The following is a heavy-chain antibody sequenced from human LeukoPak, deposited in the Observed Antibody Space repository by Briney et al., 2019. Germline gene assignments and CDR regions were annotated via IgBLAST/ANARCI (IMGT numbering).Heavy chain of an antibody. J-gene: IGHJ5*02. CDR1: GASMRSHY. V-gene: IGHV4-59*11. CDR2: LFHSGDTDSRAST. Sequence: SETLSLTCIVSGASMRSHYWSWIRQAPGKGLEWLGFLFHSGDTDSRASTDYNPSLKNRASMSVDVSKSQISLTLSSVTTEDTATYFCAGTYGDYGPTWFGLWGQGIRVSVSS. D-gene: IGHD4-17*01. CDR3: AGTYGDYGPTWFGL.